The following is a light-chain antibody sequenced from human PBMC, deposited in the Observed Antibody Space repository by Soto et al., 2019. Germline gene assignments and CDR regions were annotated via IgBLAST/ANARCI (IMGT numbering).Light chain of an antibody. CDR3: QQYAEPPLT. J-gene: IGKJ4*01. V-gene: IGKV3-20*01. CDR1: QSIGKSY. CDR2: GAS. Sequence: ETVLTQSPGTVSLSPGESATLSCRASQSIGKSYLAWFQHKPGQAPRLLIYGASTRATGIPDRFGGSGSGKVFPLTVSILAAEVFAVYYCQQYAEPPLTFGRGTKVEIK.